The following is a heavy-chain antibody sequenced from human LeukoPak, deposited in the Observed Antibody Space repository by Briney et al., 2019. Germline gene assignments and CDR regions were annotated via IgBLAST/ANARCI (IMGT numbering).Heavy chain of an antibody. D-gene: IGHD3-3*01. CDR2: IYYTRST. J-gene: IGHJ6*02. Sequence: SETLSLTCTVSGGSISGSSYYWGWIRQPPGKGLEWIGSIYYTRSTYYNPSLKSRVTISVDTSKNQFSLKLTSVTAADTAVYYCARDRYDSYPMDVWGQGTTVTVSS. CDR1: GGSISGSSYY. CDR3: ARDRYDSYPMDV. V-gene: IGHV4-39*02.